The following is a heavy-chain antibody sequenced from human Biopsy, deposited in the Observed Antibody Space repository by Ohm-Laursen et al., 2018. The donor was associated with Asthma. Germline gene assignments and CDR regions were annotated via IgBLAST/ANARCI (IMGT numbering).Heavy chain of an antibody. J-gene: IGHJ6*02. CDR1: GYTFNSVG. CDR2: ISVYNGNT. CDR3: ARAVDYSHYYGIDV. Sequence: SVKASCKTSGYTFNSVGITWVRQAPGQGLEWMGWISVYNGNTKVAQKLQDRVTMITDTSTSTAYMELRSLRSDDTAVYFCARAVDYSHYYGIDVWGQGTTVTVS. D-gene: IGHD3-10*01. V-gene: IGHV1-18*01.